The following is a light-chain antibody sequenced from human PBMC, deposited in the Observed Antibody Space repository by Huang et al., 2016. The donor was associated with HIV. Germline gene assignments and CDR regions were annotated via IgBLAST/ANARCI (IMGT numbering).Light chain of an antibody. CDR1: QDINNF. CDR3: QQYDIHPLT. CDR2: AAS. V-gene: IGKV1-8*01. Sequence: IRMTQSPSSLSASTGDRVTITCRANQDINNFLAWYQQRPGRGPKLLIYAASTLQSGGPSRFSGNGSGTDFTLTIGCLHSEDVATYYCQQYDIHPLTFGPGTRVDIK. J-gene: IGKJ3*01.